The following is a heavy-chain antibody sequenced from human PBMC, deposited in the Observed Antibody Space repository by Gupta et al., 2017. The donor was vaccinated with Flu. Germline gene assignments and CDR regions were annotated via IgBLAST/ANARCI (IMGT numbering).Heavy chain of an antibody. Sequence: QVQLVESGGGVVQPGRSLRLSCAASGFTFSSYGMHWVRQAPGKGLEWVAVIWYDGSNKYYADSVKGRFTISRDNSKNTLYLQMNSLRAEDTAVYYCARDTRHRVVRYYFDYWGQGTLVTVSS. CDR1: GFTFSSYG. D-gene: IGHD3-3*01. V-gene: IGHV3-33*01. CDR3: ARDTRHRVVRYYFDY. J-gene: IGHJ4*02. CDR2: IWYDGSNK.